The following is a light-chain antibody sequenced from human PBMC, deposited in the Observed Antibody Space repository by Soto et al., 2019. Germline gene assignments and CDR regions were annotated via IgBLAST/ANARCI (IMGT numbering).Light chain of an antibody. Sequence: QSALTPPASVSGSPGQSITISCTGTSSDVGGYNYVSWYQQHPGKAPKLMIYEVNKRPSGVPDRFSGSKSGNTASLTVSGLQAEDEADYYCSSDAGSSNVFGTGTKLTVL. J-gene: IGLJ1*01. CDR1: SSDVGGYNY. V-gene: IGLV2-8*01. CDR2: EVN. CDR3: SSDAGSSNV.